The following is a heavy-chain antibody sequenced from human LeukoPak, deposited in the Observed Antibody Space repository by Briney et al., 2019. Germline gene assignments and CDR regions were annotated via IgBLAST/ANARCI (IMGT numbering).Heavy chain of an antibody. CDR2: LYYGGST. Sequence: SETLSLTCSVSGVSVSSSYWSWIRQPPGRGLEYIGYLYYGGSTNYNPSLKSRVTISIDTSKNQFSLKLSSVTAADTAVYYCARVRLGEYFDYWGQGTLVPVSS. J-gene: IGHJ4*02. V-gene: IGHV4-59*02. D-gene: IGHD3-10*01. CDR3: ARVRLGEYFDY. CDR1: GVSVSSSY.